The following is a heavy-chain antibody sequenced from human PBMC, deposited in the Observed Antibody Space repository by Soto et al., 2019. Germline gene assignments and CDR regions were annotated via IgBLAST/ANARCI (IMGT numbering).Heavy chain of an antibody. CDR3: AREGIAESGPNFYDF. J-gene: IGHJ4*02. CDR2: ISFDGSTK. D-gene: IGHD6-13*01. Sequence: QVQLVESGGGVVQPGRSLTIFCTASGFTFKHNAMHWIRQAPAKGLEWVADISFDGSTKNYADSVKGRFTISRDNSKNTLSLQMRALTGEDTATYYCAREGIAESGPNFYDFWGQGTLVAVSS. V-gene: IGHV3-30-3*01. CDR1: GFTFKHNA.